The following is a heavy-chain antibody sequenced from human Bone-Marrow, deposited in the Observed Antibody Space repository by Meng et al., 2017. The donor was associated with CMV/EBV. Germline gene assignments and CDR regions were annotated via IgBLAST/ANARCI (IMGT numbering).Heavy chain of an antibody. CDR1: GGSMSSYY. CDR2: IYYTGTS. D-gene: IGHD6-6*01. Sequence: SETLSLTCTVSGGSMSSYYWSWIRQAPGKRLEWIGYIYYTGTSKYNPSLKSRVTMSVDTSKNQFSVKLSSVTAADTAVYYCAGSSPPAPFDFWGQGTRVTVSS. CDR3: AGSSPPAPFDF. V-gene: IGHV4-59*01. J-gene: IGHJ3*01.